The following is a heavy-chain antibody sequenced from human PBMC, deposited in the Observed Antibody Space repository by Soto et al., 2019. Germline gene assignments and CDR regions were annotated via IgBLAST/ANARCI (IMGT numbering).Heavy chain of an antibody. CDR1: GFTFSSYA. Sequence: PGGSLRLSCAASGFTFSSYAMSWVRQAPGKGLEWVSAISGSGGSTYYADSVKGRFTISRDNSKNTLYLQMNSLRAEDTAVYYCAKDTSAIWGQYCSSTSCQKTGWFDPWGQGTLVTVSS. V-gene: IGHV3-23*01. CDR2: ISGSGGST. J-gene: IGHJ5*02. CDR3: AKDTSAIWGQYCSSTSCQKTGWFDP. D-gene: IGHD2-2*01.